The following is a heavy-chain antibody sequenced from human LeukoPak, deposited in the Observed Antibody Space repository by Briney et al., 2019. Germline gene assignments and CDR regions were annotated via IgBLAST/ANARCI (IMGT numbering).Heavy chain of an antibody. CDR1: GYSFSSGYY. CDR3: ARGWYDSSGSLWYYYMDV. J-gene: IGHJ6*03. D-gene: IGHD3-22*01. CDR2: IYTSGST. Sequence: SETLSLTCTVSGYSFSSGYYWGWIRQPPGKGLEWIGSIYTSGSTNYNPSLKSRVTISVDTSKNQFSLKLSSVTAADTAVYYCARGWYDSSGSLWYYYMDVWGKGTTVTISS. V-gene: IGHV4-38-2*02.